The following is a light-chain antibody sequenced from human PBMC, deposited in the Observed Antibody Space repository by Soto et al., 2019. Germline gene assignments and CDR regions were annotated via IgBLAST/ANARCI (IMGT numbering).Light chain of an antibody. CDR2: DVS. V-gene: IGLV2-14*01. CDR3: SSFTSSPTPV. J-gene: IGLJ2*01. CDR1: SSDVGGYNY. Sequence: QSALTQPASVSGSPGQSITISCTGTSSDVGGYNYVSWYQQHPGKAPKLMIYDVSNRPSGVSNRFSGSKSGNTASLTISGLQAEDEAYYYSSSFTSSPTPVFGGGTKLTVL.